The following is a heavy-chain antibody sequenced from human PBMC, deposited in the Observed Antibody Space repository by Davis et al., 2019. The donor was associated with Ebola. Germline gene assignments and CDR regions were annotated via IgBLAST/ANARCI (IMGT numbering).Heavy chain of an antibody. J-gene: IGHJ5*02. CDR2: INPSGGST. CDR3: ARGSKPYSSSSGWFDP. CDR1: GGTFSSYA. V-gene: IGHV1-46*01. D-gene: IGHD6-6*01. Sequence: ASVKVSCKASGGTFSSYAISWVRQAPGQGLEWMGIINPSGGSTSYAQKFQGRVTMTRDTSTSTVYMELSSLRSEDTAVYYCARGSKPYSSSSGWFDPWGQGTLVTVSS.